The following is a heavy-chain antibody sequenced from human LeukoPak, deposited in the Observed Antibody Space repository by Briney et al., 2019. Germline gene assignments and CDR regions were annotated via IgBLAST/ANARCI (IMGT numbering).Heavy chain of an antibody. J-gene: IGHJ5*02. D-gene: IGHD5/OR15-5a*01. Sequence: PSETLSLTCTVSGGSISSSSYYWGRIRQPPGKGVEWIVSMYDSGSTYYNPSLKSRVTISVDTSKNQFSLKLSSVTAADTAVYYCARHRRDVLDLRFSNGFDPWGQGTLVIVSS. CDR3: ARHRRDVLDLRFSNGFDP. CDR2: MYDSGST. CDR1: GGSISSSSYY. V-gene: IGHV4-39*01.